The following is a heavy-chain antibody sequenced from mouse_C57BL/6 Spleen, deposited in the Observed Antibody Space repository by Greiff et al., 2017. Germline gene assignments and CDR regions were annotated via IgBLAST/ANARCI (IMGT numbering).Heavy chain of an antibody. Sequence: VQLQQSGPGLVKPSQSLSLTCSVTGYSITSGYYWNWIRQFPGNKLEWMGYIIYDGSNNYNPSLKNRISITRDTSKNQFFLKLNSVTTEDTATYYCASGYYYGPFAYWGQGTLVTVSA. V-gene: IGHV3-6*01. D-gene: IGHD1-1*01. J-gene: IGHJ3*01. CDR3: ASGYYYGPFAY. CDR1: GYSITSGYY. CDR2: IIYDGSN.